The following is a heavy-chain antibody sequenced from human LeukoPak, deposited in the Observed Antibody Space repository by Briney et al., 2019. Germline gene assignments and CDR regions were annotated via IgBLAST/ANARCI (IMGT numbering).Heavy chain of an antibody. CDR3: AKGPLNWYYYYYMDV. D-gene: IGHD3-16*01. J-gene: IGHJ6*03. V-gene: IGHV3-23*01. CDR1: GFTFSSYA. CDR2: ISGSGGST. Sequence: GGSLRLSCAASGFTFSSYAMSWVRQAPGKGLEWVSAISGSGGSTYYADSVKGRFTISRDNSKNTLYLQMNSLRAEDTAVYYCAKGPLNWYYYYYMDVWGKGTTVTVSS.